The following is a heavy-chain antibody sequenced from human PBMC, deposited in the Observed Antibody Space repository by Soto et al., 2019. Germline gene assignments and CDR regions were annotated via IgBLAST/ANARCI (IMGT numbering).Heavy chain of an antibody. V-gene: IGHV3-21*01. CDR1: GFNFSSYS. D-gene: IGHD5-12*01. Sequence: GGSMRLSCTASGFNFSSYSMNWVRQAPGKGLEWVSSISSSSSYIYYADSVKGRFTISRDNSKNTVYLQMNSLRTEDTAVYYCARDLSGYGAFDIWGQGTMVTVSS. CDR3: ARDLSGYGAFDI. J-gene: IGHJ3*02. CDR2: ISSSSSYI.